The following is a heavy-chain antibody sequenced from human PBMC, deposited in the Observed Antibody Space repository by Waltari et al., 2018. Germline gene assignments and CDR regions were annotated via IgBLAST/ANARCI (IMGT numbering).Heavy chain of an antibody. CDR2: ITLSGYT. CDR1: GGSLSGFH. Sequence: QVQLQQWGAGLLKPSETLSLSCDVSGGSLSGFHWTWIRPPPGKGLEWIGDITLSGYTNSNPSLKGRITVSLDTSRRQLSLRLTSMTAADTGLYFCARSVAGVGMEYWGQGTPVTVSS. V-gene: IGHV4-34*02. D-gene: IGHD6-19*01. CDR3: ARSVAGVGMEY. J-gene: IGHJ4*02.